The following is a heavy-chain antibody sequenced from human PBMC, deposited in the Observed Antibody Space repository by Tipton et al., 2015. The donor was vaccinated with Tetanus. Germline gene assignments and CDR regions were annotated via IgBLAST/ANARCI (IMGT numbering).Heavy chain of an antibody. CDR1: GDSISSPPNNDY. CDR3: AKDQSPTSGTSGGWFDP. CDR2: IHHSGNT. D-gene: IGHD3-10*01. J-gene: IGHJ5*02. V-gene: IGHV4-38-2*02. Sequence: TLSLTCAVAGDSISSPPNNDYWGWIRQRPGMGLEWIGSIHHSGNTYYSPSLRSRVTISVLTSRNQFSLQLRSVTAADTAIYYCAKDQSPTSGTSGGWFDPWGQGTLVTVSS.